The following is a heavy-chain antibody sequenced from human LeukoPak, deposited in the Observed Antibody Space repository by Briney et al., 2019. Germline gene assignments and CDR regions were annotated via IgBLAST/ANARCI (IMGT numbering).Heavy chain of an antibody. D-gene: IGHD2-2*01. CDR3: ARLGYCSSTSCSNYYYYGMDV. J-gene: IGHJ6*02. Sequence: GGSLRLSCAASGFTFSGYYMSWIRQAPGKGLEWVSYISSSGSTIYYADSVKGRFTISRDNAKNSLYLQMNSLRAEDTAVYYCARLGYCSSTSCSNYYYYGMDVWGQGTTVTVSS. V-gene: IGHV3-11*01. CDR2: ISSSGSTI. CDR1: GFTFSGYY.